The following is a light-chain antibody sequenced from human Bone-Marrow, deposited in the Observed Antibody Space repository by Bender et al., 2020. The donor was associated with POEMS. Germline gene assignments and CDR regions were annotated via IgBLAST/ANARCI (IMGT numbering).Light chain of an antibody. CDR1: ISDIGKYDL. CDR2: EAS. CDR3: CSYAGNAV. Sequence: QSALTQPASVSGSPGQSITISCTGDISDIGKYDLLSWYQHYPGKVPKLIIYEASKRPSGLSNRFCGSRSDNTASLTTSGLQPEDEAENYCCSYAGNAVFGSGTRVPVL. J-gene: IGLJ1*01. V-gene: IGLV2-23*01.